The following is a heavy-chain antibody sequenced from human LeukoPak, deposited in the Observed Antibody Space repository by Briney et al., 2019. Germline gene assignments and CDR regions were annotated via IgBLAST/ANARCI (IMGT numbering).Heavy chain of an antibody. V-gene: IGHV4-39*07. J-gene: IGHJ4*02. Sequence: PGGSLRLTCAASAFTFSNYAMSWVRQAPGKGLEWIGSIYYSGSTYYNPSLKSRVTISVDTSKNQFSLKLSSVTAADTAVYYCARERPYYDSSGYTFDYWGQGTLVTVSS. D-gene: IGHD3-22*01. CDR3: ARERPYYDSSGYTFDY. CDR1: AFTFSNYA. CDR2: IYYSGST.